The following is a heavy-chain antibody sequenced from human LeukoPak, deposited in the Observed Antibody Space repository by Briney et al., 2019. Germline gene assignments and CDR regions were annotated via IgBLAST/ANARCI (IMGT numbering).Heavy chain of an antibody. J-gene: IGHJ4*02. V-gene: IGHV3-43*02. CDR2: IRGDGGST. CDR1: GFTLDDYA. Sequence: GGSLRLSCAASGFTLDDYAMHWVRQAPGKGLEWVSLIRGDGGSTYYADSVKGRCTISRDNSKNSLYLQMNSLRIEDTALYYCAKDLYYYDSSGFHILGPADNWGLGTLVAVSS. D-gene: IGHD3-22*01. CDR3: AKDLYYYDSSGFHILGPADN.